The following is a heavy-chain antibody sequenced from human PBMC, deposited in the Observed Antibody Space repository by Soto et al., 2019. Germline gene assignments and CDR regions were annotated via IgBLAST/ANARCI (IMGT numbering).Heavy chain of an antibody. CDR1: GFTVSSHY. CDR3: AQHDWFDP. CDR2: IYSGGST. J-gene: IGHJ5*02. Sequence: EVQLVESGGGLVQPGGSLRLSCAVSGFTVSSHYMSWVRQAPGKGLEWVSVIYSGGSTYYADSVKGRFTISRENSKNTLYLQMNSLRAEDSAVYYCAQHDWFDPWGQGTLVTVSS. V-gene: IGHV3-66*04.